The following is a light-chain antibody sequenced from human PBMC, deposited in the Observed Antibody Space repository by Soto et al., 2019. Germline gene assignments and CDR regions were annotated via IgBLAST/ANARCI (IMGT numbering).Light chain of an antibody. V-gene: IGLV1-47*01. CDR1: TANIEANY. CDR2: RNK. CDR3: TAWDDSLSAWV. J-gene: IGLJ3*02. Sequence: QSALIQPPSASGTPGQRVTISCSGSTANIEANYVYWYQQFPGTAPKLLIYRNKERPSGVPDRFSGSKSGTSASLAVSGLRSEDEADYFCTAWDDSLSAWVFGGGTQLTVL.